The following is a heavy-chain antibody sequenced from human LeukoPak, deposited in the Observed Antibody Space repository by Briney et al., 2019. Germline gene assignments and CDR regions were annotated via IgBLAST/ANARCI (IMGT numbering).Heavy chain of an antibody. CDR3: ARLCPAWSYGDYLNGWFDP. D-gene: IGHD4-17*01. V-gene: IGHV5-51*01. Sequence: PGESLKISCKGSGYSFTSYWIGWVRQMPGKGLEWMGIIYPGDSDTRYSPSFQGQVTISADKSISTAYLQWSSLKASDTAMYYCARLCPAWSYGDYLNGWFDPWGQGTLVTVSS. CDR2: IYPGDSDT. J-gene: IGHJ5*02. CDR1: GYSFTSYW.